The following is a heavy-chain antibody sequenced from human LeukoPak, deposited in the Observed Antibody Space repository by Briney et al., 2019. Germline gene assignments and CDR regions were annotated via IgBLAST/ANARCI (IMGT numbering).Heavy chain of an antibody. CDR2: IIPIFGTA. J-gene: IGHJ4*02. Sequence: GASVKVSCXASGGTFSSYAISWVRQAPGQGLEWMGGIIPIFGTANYAQKFQGRVTITADESTSTAYMELSSLRSEDTAVYYCARVGCSSTSCYGGSDYWGQGTLVTVSS. CDR1: GGTFSSYA. D-gene: IGHD2-2*01. V-gene: IGHV1-69*13. CDR3: ARVGCSSTSCYGGSDY.